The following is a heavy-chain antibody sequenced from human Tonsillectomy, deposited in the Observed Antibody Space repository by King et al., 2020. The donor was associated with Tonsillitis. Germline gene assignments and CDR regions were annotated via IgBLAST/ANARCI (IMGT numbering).Heavy chain of an antibody. CDR2: IYTSGST. D-gene: IGHD3-9*01. CDR1: GGSISSGSYY. CDR3: SRGYYDILTGYLFDC. V-gene: IGHV4-61*02. J-gene: IGHJ4*02. Sequence: LQLQESGPGLVKPSQTLSLTCAVSGGSISSGSYYWSWIRQPAGKGLEWIGRIYTSGSTNYNPSLKSRVTISVDTSKNQFSLKLSSVTAAAPAVYYFSRGYYDILTGYLFDCWGQGTLVTVSS.